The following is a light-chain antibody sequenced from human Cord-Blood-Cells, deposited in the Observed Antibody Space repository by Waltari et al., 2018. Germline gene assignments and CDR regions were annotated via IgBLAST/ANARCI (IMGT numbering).Light chain of an antibody. CDR3: QQRSNWPT. CDR2: DAS. Sequence: EIVLTQSQATLSLSPGERATLSCRASQSVSSYLAWYKQKPGQAPRLLIYDASNRATGIPARFSGSGSGTDFTLTISSLEPEDFAVYYCQQRSNWPTFGGGTKVEIK. V-gene: IGKV3-11*01. CDR1: QSVSSY. J-gene: IGKJ4*01.